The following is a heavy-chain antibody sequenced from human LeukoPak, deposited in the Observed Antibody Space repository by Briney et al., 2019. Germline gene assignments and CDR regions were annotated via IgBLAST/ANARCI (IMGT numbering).Heavy chain of an antibody. CDR1: GFTFSSHW. J-gene: IGHJ4*02. D-gene: IGHD5-24*01. CDR2: VKGDGTFT. Sequence: PGGSLRLSCAASGFTFSSHWMHWVRQAPGKGLVWVSRVKGDGTFTNYADSVYGRITISRDNAKNTLYLHMHSLRAEDTAVYYCVRDGDDFNFDYWGQGNLVTVSS. CDR3: VRDGDDFNFDY. V-gene: IGHV3-74*01.